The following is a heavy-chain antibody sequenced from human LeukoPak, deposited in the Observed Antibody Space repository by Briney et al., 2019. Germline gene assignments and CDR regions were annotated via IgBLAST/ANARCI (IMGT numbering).Heavy chain of an antibody. CDR2: ISVYNGDT. V-gene: IGHV1-18*01. CDR3: ARDGGLYYGSGTFVGV. CDR1: GYTFSSYG. J-gene: IGHJ4*02. D-gene: IGHD3-10*01. Sequence: RASVKVSCKASGYTFSSYGISWVRQAPGQGLEWMGWISVYNGDTKYAQKFQGRVTMSTDTSTSTAYMELRSLRSDDTAVYYCARDGGLYYGSGTFVGVWGPGTLVTVSS.